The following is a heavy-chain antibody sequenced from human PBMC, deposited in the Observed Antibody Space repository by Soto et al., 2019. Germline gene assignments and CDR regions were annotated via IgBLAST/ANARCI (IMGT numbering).Heavy chain of an antibody. CDR3: ARIPTDEELPDNPGMDV. V-gene: IGHV1-69*12. D-gene: IGHD1-26*01. Sequence: QVQLVQSGAEVKKPGSSVKVSCKASGGTFSSYAISWVRQAPGQGLEWMGGIIPIFGTANYAQKFQGRVTITADESPSTAYRELSSLRSEDTAVYYCARIPTDEELPDNPGMDVWGQGTTVTVSS. J-gene: IGHJ6*02. CDR1: GGTFSSYA. CDR2: IIPIFGTA.